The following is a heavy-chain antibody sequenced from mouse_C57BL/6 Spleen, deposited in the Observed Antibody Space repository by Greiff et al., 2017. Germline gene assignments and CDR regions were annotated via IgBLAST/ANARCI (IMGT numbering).Heavy chain of an antibody. CDR3: ARGVGNYGFAY. Sequence: VQGVESGAELVKPGASVKISCKASGYAFSSYWMNWVKQRPGKGLEWIGQIYPGDGDTNYNGKFKGKAKLTADKSSSTAYMPLSSLTSEDSAVYFCARGVGNYGFAYWGQGTLVTVSA. CDR1: GYAFSSYW. V-gene: IGHV1-80*01. CDR2: IYPGDGDT. J-gene: IGHJ3*01. D-gene: IGHD2-1*01.